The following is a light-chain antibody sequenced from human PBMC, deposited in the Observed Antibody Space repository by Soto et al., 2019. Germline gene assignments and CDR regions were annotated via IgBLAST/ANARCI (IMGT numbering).Light chain of an antibody. CDR3: LQHNNYPPLT. Sequence: DIQMTQSPSSLSASVGDRVTITCRASQGIRNDLAWYQQKPGKVPKRLIYAASSLQSGVPSRFSGSGFGTDFTLTICSLQPEDFATYYCLQHNNYPPLTFGGGTKVEIK. CDR2: AAS. J-gene: IGKJ4*01. CDR1: QGIRND. V-gene: IGKV1-17*01.